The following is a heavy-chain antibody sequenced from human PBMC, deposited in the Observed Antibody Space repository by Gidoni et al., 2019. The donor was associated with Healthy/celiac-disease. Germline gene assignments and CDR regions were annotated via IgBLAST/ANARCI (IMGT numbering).Heavy chain of an antibody. CDR3: ARGVITFGGVIVHNWFDP. CDR1: GGSISSYY. CDR2: IYYSGST. D-gene: IGHD3-16*02. J-gene: IGHJ5*02. Sequence: QVQLQESGPGLVKPSETLSLTCTVSGGSISSYYWSWIRQPPGKGLEWIGYIYYSGSTNYNPSLKSRVTISVDTSKNQFSLKLSSVTAADTAVYYCARGVITFGGVIVHNWFDPWGQGTLVTVSS. V-gene: IGHV4-59*01.